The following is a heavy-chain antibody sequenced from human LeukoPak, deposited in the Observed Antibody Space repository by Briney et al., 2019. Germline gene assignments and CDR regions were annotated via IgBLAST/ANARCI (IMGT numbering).Heavy chain of an antibody. CDR1: GGSISSYY. Sequence: PSETLSLTCTVSGGSISSYYWSWIRQPPGKGLEWIGYIYYSGSTIYNPSLKSRVTISVDTSKNQFSLKLSSVTAADTAVYYCARYYDSSGYSDINDAFDIWGQGTMVTVSS. J-gene: IGHJ3*02. CDR2: IYYSGST. D-gene: IGHD3-22*01. V-gene: IGHV4-59*01. CDR3: ARYYDSSGYSDINDAFDI.